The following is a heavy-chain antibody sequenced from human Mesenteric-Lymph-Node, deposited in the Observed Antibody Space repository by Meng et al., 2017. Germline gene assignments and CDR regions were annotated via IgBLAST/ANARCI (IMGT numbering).Heavy chain of an antibody. CDR1: GFSLSTSGMC. Sequence: SGPTLVKPTQTLTLTCTFSGFSLSTSGMCVSWIRQPPGKALEWLALIDWDDDKYYSTSLKTRLTISKDTSKNQVVLTMTNMDPVDTATYYCARTLYYYDSSGSPNDAFDIWGQGTMVNVSS. V-gene: IGHV2-70*01. D-gene: IGHD3-22*01. CDR2: IDWDDDK. CDR3: ARTLYYYDSSGSPNDAFDI. J-gene: IGHJ3*02.